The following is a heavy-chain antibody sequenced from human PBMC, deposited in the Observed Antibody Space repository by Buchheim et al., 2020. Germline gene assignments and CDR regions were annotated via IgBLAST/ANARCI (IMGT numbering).Heavy chain of an antibody. Sequence: EVELVESGGGLVQPGGSLRLSCAVSGFSFSTYSMDWVRQAPGKGLEWLAYISDTSSTIYYGDSVKGRFTVSRDNDKNAIYLQMNSLRVEDTAVYYCARAPTPYSSSWYDYYYGMDVWGQGTT. CDR3: ARAPTPYSSSWYDYYYGMDV. V-gene: IGHV3-48*04. CDR1: GFSFSTYS. D-gene: IGHD6-13*01. CDR2: ISDTSSTI. J-gene: IGHJ6*02.